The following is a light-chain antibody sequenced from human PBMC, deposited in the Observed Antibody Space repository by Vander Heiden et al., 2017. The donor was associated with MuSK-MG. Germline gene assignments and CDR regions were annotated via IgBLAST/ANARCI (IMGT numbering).Light chain of an antibody. CDR1: QPVSIW. CDR3: QHHNGHGTVT. J-gene: IGKJ4*01. CDR2: RAS. V-gene: IGKV1-5*03. Sequence: DIQMTQSPSTLSASIGDRVTITCRASQPVSIWLAWYQQKPGKAPKLLIYRASVLSSGVPSRFSGSGYGKVFTLTINSRQPDDFASYYCQHHNGHGTVTFGGGTKVEIK.